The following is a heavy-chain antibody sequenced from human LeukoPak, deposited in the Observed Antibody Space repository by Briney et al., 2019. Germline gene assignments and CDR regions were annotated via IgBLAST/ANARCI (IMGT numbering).Heavy chain of an antibody. CDR1: EDSFSSNSAA. CDR2: TYYRSKGYN. V-gene: IGHV6-1*01. D-gene: IGHD3-10*01. J-gene: IGHJ4*02. Sequence: SQTLSLTCGISEDSFSSNSAAWNWIRQSPSRGLEWLGRTYYRSKGYNDYEVSVKSRININPDTTKNQFSLQLNSVTPEDTAVYYCARAPDYYGSGSYYNHFDYWGQGTLVTVSS. CDR3: ARAPDYYGSGSYYNHFDY.